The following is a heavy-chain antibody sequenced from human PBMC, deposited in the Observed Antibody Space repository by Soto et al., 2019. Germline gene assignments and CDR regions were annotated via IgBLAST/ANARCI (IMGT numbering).Heavy chain of an antibody. Sequence: ASVKVSCEACGYRFTSYAMHWVRQAPGQRLEWMGWINAGNGNTKYSQKFQGRVTITRDTSASTAYMELSSLRSEDTAVYYCARDLIPPPNWFDPWGQGTLVTVSS. CDR1: GYRFTSYA. J-gene: IGHJ5*02. CDR3: ARDLIPPPNWFDP. CDR2: INAGNGNT. D-gene: IGHD3-16*01. V-gene: IGHV1-3*01.